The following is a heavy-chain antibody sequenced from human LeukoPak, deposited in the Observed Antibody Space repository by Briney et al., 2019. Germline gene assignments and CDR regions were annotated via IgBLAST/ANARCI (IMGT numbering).Heavy chain of an antibody. CDR1: GYTFNAYY. D-gene: IGHD5-18*01. V-gene: IGHV1-2*02. CDR3: ARVQREYNYGNPSPFDY. Sequence: GASVKVSCKASGYTFNAYYIHWVRQAPGQGLEWMGWINPNSGGTNSAQKFQGRVTMTRDTSINTVYMEVRGLRSDDTAVYYCARVQREYNYGNPSPFDYWGQGTLVTVSS. CDR2: INPNSGGT. J-gene: IGHJ4*02.